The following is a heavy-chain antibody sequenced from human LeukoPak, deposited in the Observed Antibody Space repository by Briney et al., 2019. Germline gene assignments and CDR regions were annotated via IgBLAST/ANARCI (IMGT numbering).Heavy chain of an antibody. D-gene: IGHD6-6*01. V-gene: IGHV1-8*03. CDR3: ARDVYSSSWAY. CDR2: MNPKSGDT. J-gene: IGHJ4*02. Sequence: ASVKVSCKASGYSFTNYDINWVRQATGQGLEWMGWMNPKSGDTGYSQKFQGRVFITRDTSINTAYMELSSLGSDDTAVYYCARDVYSSSWAYWGQGTLVTVSS. CDR1: GYSFTNYD.